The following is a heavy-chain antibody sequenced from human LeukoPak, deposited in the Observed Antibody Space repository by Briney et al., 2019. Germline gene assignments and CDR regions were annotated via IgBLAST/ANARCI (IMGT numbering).Heavy chain of an antibody. J-gene: IGHJ4*02. D-gene: IGHD2/OR15-2a*01. CDR2: TRSRIYGGAP. CDR3: ARGQTVPGAKYYFDF. CDR1: GFTFRDYG. V-gene: IGHV3-49*04. Sequence: SLRLSCLTSGFTFRDYGLGWVRQAPGMGLEWVSFTRSRIYGGAPEYAASVRGRFSVSRDDSESIAYLQMNNLKSEDTAVYYCARGQTVPGAKYYFDFWSPGTLVTVSS.